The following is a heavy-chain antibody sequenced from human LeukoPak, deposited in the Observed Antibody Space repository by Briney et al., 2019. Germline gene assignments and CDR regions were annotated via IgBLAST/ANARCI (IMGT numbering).Heavy chain of an antibody. V-gene: IGHV3-30*04. J-gene: IGHJ4*02. CDR1: GFTFSSYA. D-gene: IGHD4-17*01. CDR3: ARDPSRTTVTFDY. Sequence: GRSLRLSCAASGFTFSSYAMHWVRQAPGKGLEWVAVISYDGSNKYYADSVKGRFTISRDNSKNTLYLQMNSLRAEDTAVYYCARDPSRTTVTFDYWGEGTLVTVSS. CDR2: ISYDGSNK.